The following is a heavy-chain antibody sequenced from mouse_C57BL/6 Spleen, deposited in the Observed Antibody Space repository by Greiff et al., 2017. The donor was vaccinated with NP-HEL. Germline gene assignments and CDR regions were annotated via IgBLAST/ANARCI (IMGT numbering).Heavy chain of an antibody. V-gene: IGHV1-4*01. D-gene: IGHD2-1*01. J-gene: IGHJ2*01. CDR3: ARDLLYYFDY. CDR2: INPSSGYT. Sequence: VQLQESGAELARPGASVKMSCKASGYTFTSYTMHWVKQRPGQGLEWIGYINPSSGYTKYNQKFKDKATLTADKSSSTAYMQLSSLTSEDSAVYYCARDLLYYFDYWGQGTTLTVSS. CDR1: GYTFTSYT.